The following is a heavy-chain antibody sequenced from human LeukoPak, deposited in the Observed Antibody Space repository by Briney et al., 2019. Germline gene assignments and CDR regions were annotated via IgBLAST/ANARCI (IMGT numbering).Heavy chain of an antibody. V-gene: IGHV3-21*01. Sequence: GGSLRLSCAASGFTFSSYSMNWVRQAPGKGLEWVSSISSSSSYIYYADSVKGRFTISRDNAKNPLYLQMNSLRAEDTAVYYCARDLGHSGYDLYDYWGQGTLATVSS. D-gene: IGHD5-12*01. CDR2: ISSSSSYI. CDR3: ARDLGHSGYDLYDY. CDR1: GFTFSSYS. J-gene: IGHJ4*02.